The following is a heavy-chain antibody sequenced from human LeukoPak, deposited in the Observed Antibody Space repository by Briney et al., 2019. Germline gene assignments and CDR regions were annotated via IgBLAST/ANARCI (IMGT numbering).Heavy chain of an antibody. CDR2: INWNGGST. V-gene: IGHV3-20*04. D-gene: IGHD4-23*01. J-gene: IGHJ3*02. CDR3: AKRVYGGNSNAFDI. CDR1: GFTFDDYG. Sequence: GGSLRLSCAASGFTFDDYGISWVRQAPGKGLEWVSGINWNGGSTGYADSVKGRFTISRDNSKNTLYLQMNSLRAEDTAVYYCAKRVYGGNSNAFDIWGQGTMVTVSS.